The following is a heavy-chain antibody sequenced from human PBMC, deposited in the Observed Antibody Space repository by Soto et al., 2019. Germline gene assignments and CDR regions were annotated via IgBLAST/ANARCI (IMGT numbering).Heavy chain of an antibody. V-gene: IGHV3-21*01. CDR2: ISSSSSYI. J-gene: IGHJ5*02. D-gene: IGHD5-18*01. Sequence: PVWSLRLSCAASGFTFSSYSMNWVRQAPGKGLEWVSSISSSSSYIYYADSVKGRFTISRDNAKNSLYLQMNSLRAEDTAVYYWARAAGLPSPCAPWGQGPSVTGS. CDR3: ARAAGLPSPCAP. CDR1: GFTFSSYS.